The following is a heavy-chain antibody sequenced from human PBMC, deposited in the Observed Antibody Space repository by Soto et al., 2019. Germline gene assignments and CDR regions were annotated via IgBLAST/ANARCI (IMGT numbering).Heavy chain of an antibody. CDR3: AAESALGVELLFDY. D-gene: IGHD1-7*01. Sequence: PGESLKISCKGSGYSFTNFWIVWVRQMPGKGLEWMGIIYPGDSDTRYRPSFQGQVTISADKSISTAYLQWSSLKASDTAMYYCAAESALGVELLFDYWGQGTLVTVSS. J-gene: IGHJ4*02. CDR1: GYSFTNFW. CDR2: IYPGDSDT. V-gene: IGHV5-51*01.